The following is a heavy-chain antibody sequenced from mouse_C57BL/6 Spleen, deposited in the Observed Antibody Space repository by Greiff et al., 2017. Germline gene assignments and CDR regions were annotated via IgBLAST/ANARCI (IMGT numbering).Heavy chain of an antibody. V-gene: IGHV5-17*01. CDR3: AIMDEDY. CDR1: GFTFSDYG. Sequence: EVQLQESGGGLVKPGGSLKLSCAASGFTFSDYGMHWVRQAPEKGLEWVAYISSGSSTIYYADTVKGRFTISRDNAKNTLFLQMTSLRSEDTAMYYCAIMDEDYWGQGTTLTVSS. D-gene: IGHD1-1*02. CDR2: ISSGSSTI. J-gene: IGHJ2*01.